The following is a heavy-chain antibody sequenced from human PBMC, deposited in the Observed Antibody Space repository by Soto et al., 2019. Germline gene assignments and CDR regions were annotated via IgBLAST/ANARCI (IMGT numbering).Heavy chain of an antibody. J-gene: IGHJ4*02. CDR2: NSRNVENT. V-gene: IGHV3-64*01. D-gene: IGHD3-3*01. Sequence: GDSLRLSCAASGFTFSTHDMHGVCQAPGKGLEYVSGNSRNVENTYYANTVKGKITNTRDNSKNTLYLQMGSLRGEDTAVYYCGVAGVGYWGQGT. CDR3: GVAGVGY. CDR1: GFTFSTHD.